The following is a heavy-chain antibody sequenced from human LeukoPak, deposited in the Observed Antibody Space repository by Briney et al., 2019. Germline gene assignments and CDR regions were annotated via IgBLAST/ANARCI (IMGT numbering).Heavy chain of an antibody. CDR1: GFTFSSYA. J-gene: IGHJ4*02. D-gene: IGHD6-19*01. V-gene: IGHV3-23*01. CDR3: AKLLAVTNSYYFNY. CDR2: ISGSGSGGST. Sequence: GGSLRLSCAASGFTFSSYAMSGVRRAPGKGREWFSTISGSGSGGSTYYADSVKGRFTISRDNSKDTLYLQMNSLRAEDTAVYYCAKLLAVTNSYYFNYWGQGTLVTVSS.